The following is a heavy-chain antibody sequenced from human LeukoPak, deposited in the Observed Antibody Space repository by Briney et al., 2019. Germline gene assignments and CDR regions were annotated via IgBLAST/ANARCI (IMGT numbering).Heavy chain of an antibody. J-gene: IGHJ4*02. CDR3: VKITSVTGGDC. CDR1: GFTFSAYA. CDR2: ISSNGGSS. D-gene: IGHD1-1*01. V-gene: IGHV3-64D*09. Sequence: GGSLRLSCSASGFTFSAYAMYWVRQAPGKGLEYVSGISSNGGSSFYAASVKGRFTISRDNSKNTLYLQMSSLRAEDTAVYYCVKITSVTGGDCWGQGTRLTVSS.